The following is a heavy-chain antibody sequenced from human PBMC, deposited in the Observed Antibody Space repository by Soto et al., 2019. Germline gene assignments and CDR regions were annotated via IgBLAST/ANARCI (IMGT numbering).Heavy chain of an antibody. J-gene: IGHJ4*02. D-gene: IGHD2-15*01. CDR3: ASARWDY. Sequence: SETLSLTCGVYGASFTSNYWSWVRQPPAKGLEWIGEINHNGLTNYNPSLKSRVTISVDTSKNQFSLKLTSVTAADTAVYYCASARWDYWGQGTLVTVSS. V-gene: IGHV4-34*01. CDR1: GASFTSNY. CDR2: INHNGLT.